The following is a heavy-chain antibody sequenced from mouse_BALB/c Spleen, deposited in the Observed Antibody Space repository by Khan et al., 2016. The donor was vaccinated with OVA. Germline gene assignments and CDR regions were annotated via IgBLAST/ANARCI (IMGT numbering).Heavy chain of an antibody. Sequence: EVQLVESGPELVKPGASVKISCKASGYSFTGYFMNWVMQSHGKSLEWIGRINPHIGETFYNQKFKGKATLTVDESYSTAHMELRSLASEDSAVDYCASIYRSDCNYWGQGTTLTVSS. CDR3: ASIYRSDCNY. CDR2: INPHIGET. J-gene: IGHJ2*01. V-gene: IGHV1-20*02. CDR1: GYSFTGYF. D-gene: IGHD1-1*01.